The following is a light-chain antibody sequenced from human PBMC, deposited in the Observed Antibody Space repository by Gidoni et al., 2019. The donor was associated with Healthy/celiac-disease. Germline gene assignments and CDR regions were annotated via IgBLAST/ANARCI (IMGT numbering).Light chain of an antibody. CDR3: QQYNNWPPLT. V-gene: IGKV3-15*01. J-gene: IGKJ4*01. CDR1: QSVSSN. Sequence: EIVMTQSPATLSVSPGERATPSCRASQSVSSNLAWYQQKPGQAPRLLIYGASTRATGIPARFSGSGSGTEFTLTISILQSEDFAVYYCQQYNNWPPLTFGGXTKVEIK. CDR2: GAS.